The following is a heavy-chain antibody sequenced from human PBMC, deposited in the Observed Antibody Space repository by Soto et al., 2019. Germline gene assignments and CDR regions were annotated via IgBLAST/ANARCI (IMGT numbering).Heavy chain of an antibody. CDR1: GFSFSNFG. CDR2: GSYEGSSK. Sequence: QVQLVESGGGVVQPGRSLRLSCAASGFSFSNFGMHWVRQAPGKGLEWAAVGSYEGSSKHYADSVKGRFTISRDNSKNTVYLQLDSLRAEDTAVYYCAKTITISGDRRGRVALIDSWGQGTLVTVSS. CDR3: AKTITISGDRRGRVALIDS. J-gene: IGHJ4*02. V-gene: IGHV3-30*18. D-gene: IGHD3-3*01.